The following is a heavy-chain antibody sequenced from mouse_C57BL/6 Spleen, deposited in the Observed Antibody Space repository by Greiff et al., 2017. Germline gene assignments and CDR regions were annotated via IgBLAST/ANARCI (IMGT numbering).Heavy chain of an antibody. J-gene: IGHJ2*01. CDR3: ARKSNYVGFDY. V-gene: IGHV1-59*01. CDR2: IDPSDSYT. D-gene: IGHD2-5*01. CDR1: GYTFTSYW. Sequence: VQLQQPGAELVRPGPSVKLSCKASGYTFTSYWMHWVKQRPGQGLEWIGVIDPSDSYTNYNQKFKGKATLTVDTSSSTAYMQLSSLTSEDSAVYYCARKSNYVGFDYWGQGTTLTVSS.